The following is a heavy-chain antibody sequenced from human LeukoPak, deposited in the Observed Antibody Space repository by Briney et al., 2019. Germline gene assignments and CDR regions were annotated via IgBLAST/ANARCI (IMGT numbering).Heavy chain of an antibody. D-gene: IGHD3-22*01. CDR1: GGSISSGGYY. V-gene: IGHV4-31*03. J-gene: IGHJ5*02. CDR3: ARDNLYDSSGYLYNWFDP. CDR2: IYYSGST. Sequence: PSQTLSLTCTVSGGSISSGGYYWSWIRQHPGKGLEWIGYIYYSGSTYYNPSLKSRVTISVDTSKNQFSLKLSSVTAADTAVYYCARDNLYDSSGYLYNWFDPWGQGTLVTVSS.